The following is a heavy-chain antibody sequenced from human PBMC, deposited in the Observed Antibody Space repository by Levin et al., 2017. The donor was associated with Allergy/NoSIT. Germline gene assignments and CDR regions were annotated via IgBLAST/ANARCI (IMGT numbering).Heavy chain of an antibody. J-gene: IGHJ4*02. CDR1: GYTFTSYH. Sequence: ASVKVSCKASGYTFTSYHMHWVRQAPAHGLEWMGIINPNNGNTVYAQKFQGRVTMTRDTSTGTTYMELTSLQSEDTAVYFCAKGLPLYDAAGRFDSWGQGTLVTVSS. CDR2: INPNNGNT. V-gene: IGHV1-46*01. D-gene: IGHD3-3*01. CDR3: AKGLPLYDAAGRFDS.